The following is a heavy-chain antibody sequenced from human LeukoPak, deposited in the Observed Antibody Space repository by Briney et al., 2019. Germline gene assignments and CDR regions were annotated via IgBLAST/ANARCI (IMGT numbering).Heavy chain of an antibody. J-gene: IGHJ4*02. V-gene: IGHV2-5*01. CDR1: GVSLSTSGVG. CDR3: AHLSYGVPFDY. D-gene: IGHD4-17*01. Sequence: SGPTLVKPTQTLTLTCTFSGVSLSTSGVGVGWIRQPPGKALEWLALIYWNDDKRYSPSLKSRLTITKDTSKHQVVLTMTNIDPVDTATYYCAHLSYGVPFDYWGQGTLVTVSS. CDR2: IYWNDDK.